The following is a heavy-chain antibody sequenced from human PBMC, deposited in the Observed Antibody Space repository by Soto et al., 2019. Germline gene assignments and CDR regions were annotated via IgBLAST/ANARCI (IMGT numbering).Heavy chain of an antibody. CDR1: RVAFSKFI. J-gene: IGHJ6*02. Sequence: QAQLEQSGGEVKKPGSSVKVSCKASRVAFSKFIVTWVRQAPGLGLEWVGGIIPIFGTANYAQKFQGRVTITADESTSTSYMEVNNLRSEDTAVYYCAKGRYSSPMGYYYGMDVWGQVTTVTVSS. D-gene: IGHD6-19*01. CDR3: AKGRYSSPMGYYYGMDV. CDR2: IIPIFGTA. V-gene: IGHV1-69*01.